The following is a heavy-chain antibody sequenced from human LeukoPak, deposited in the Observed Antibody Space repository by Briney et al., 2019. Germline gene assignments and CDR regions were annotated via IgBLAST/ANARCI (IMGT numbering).Heavy chain of an antibody. CDR2: IRYDGSNK. Sequence: GGSLRLSCAASGFTFSSYGMHWVRQAPGKGLEWVAFIRYDGSNKYYADSVKGRFTISRDNSKNTLYLQMNSLRAEDTAVYYCAKDPDYYDSSGYYEYYFDYWGQGTLVTVSS. CDR1: GFTFSSYG. D-gene: IGHD3-22*01. J-gene: IGHJ4*02. V-gene: IGHV3-30*02. CDR3: AKDPDYYDSSGYYEYYFDY.